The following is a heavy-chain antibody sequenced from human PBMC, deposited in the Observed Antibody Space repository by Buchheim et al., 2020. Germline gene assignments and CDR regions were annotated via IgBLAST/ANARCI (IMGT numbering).Heavy chain of an antibody. J-gene: IGHJ5*02. CDR2: IYYSGST. V-gene: IGHV4-61*01. Sequence: QVQLQESGPGLVKPSETLSLTCTVSGGSVSSGSYYWSWIRQPPGKGLEWIGYIYYSGSTNYNPSLKSRVTISVDTSKNQFSLKLSSVTAADTAVYYCARRHGDYGNWFDPWGQGTL. CDR1: GGSVSSGSYY. D-gene: IGHD4-17*01. CDR3: ARRHGDYGNWFDP.